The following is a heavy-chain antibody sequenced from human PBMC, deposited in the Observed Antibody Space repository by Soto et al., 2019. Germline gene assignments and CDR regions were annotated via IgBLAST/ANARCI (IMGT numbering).Heavy chain of an antibody. V-gene: IGHV3-11*06. J-gene: IGHJ4*02. CDR3: TRWGRGTSYYWQY. CDR2: ISSTGTDT. D-gene: IGHD1-26*01. Sequence: GGSLRLSXAASGFSFSDYQMTWIRQAPGRGPEWVSVISSTGTDTNYADSVRGRFIISRDNAKNTLYLQMNSLRDGDTAVYYCTRWGRGTSYYWQYWGQGTLVTVYS. CDR1: GFSFSDYQ.